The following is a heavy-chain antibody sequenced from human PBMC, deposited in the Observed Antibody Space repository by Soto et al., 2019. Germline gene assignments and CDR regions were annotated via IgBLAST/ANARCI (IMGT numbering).Heavy chain of an antibody. V-gene: IGHV3-7*04. CDR3: ARGDYYDTSGPFSDAFDI. CDR2: IKPDGSEK. CDR1: GFTFSNYW. J-gene: IGHJ3*02. Sequence: GGSLRLSCAASGFTFSNYWMSWVRQAPGKGLEWVANIKPDGSEKFYVDSLKGRFTMSRDNAKNSLYLQMNSLRADDTAVYYCARGDYYDTSGPFSDAFDIWGQGTMVT. D-gene: IGHD3-22*01.